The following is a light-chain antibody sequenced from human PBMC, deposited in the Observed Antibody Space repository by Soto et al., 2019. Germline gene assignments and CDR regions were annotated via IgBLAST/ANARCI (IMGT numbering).Light chain of an antibody. CDR2: GAS. CDR3: HQYPTPPPP. J-gene: IGKJ1*01. Sequence: EIVLTQSPGTLSLSPGERATLSCRASQSVSSRYLAWYQQKPGQAPRLLIYGASSRATGIPDRFSGSGSGTDITLPISSLDPEVFALYYCHQYPTPPPPFAQGPKVVI. CDR1: QSVSSRY. V-gene: IGKV3-20*01.